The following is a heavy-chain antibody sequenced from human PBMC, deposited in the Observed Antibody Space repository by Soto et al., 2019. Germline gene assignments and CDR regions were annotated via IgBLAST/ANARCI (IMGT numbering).Heavy chain of an antibody. Sequence: SETLSLTCTVSGGSISSGGYYWSWIRQHPGKGLEWIGYIYYSGSTYYNPSLKSRVTISVDTSKNQLSLKLSSVTAADTAVYYCARGLYSSSYGMDVWGQGTTVTVSS. J-gene: IGHJ6*02. CDR3: ARGLYSSSYGMDV. CDR2: IYYSGST. CDR1: GGSISSGGYY. V-gene: IGHV4-31*02. D-gene: IGHD6-6*01.